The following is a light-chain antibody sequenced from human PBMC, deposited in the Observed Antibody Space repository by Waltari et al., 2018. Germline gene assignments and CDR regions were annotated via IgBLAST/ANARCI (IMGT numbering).Light chain of an antibody. CDR2: AAS. CDR3: QQYYTTPYT. CDR1: QGISNS. Sequence: DIQMTQSPSSLSASVGDRVTITCRASQGISNSLAWYQQRPGKAPKLLLYAASRVESGVPSRCSGSGSGTDYTLTITSLQPEDFATYYCQQYYTTPYTFGQGTKLEI. V-gene: IGKV1-NL1*01. J-gene: IGKJ2*01.